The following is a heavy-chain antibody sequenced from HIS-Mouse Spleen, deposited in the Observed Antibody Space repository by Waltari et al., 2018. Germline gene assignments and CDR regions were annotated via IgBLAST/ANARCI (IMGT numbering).Heavy chain of an antibody. Sequence: QLQLQESGPGLVKPSETLSLPCTVSGGSISSSRYYLGWTRQPPGKGLEWIGSIYYSGRTYYNPSLKSRVTISVDTSKNQFSLKLSSVTAADTAVYYCARDTYCGGDCYSKGWFDPWGQGTLVTVSS. D-gene: IGHD2-21*02. V-gene: IGHV4-39*07. CDR1: GGSISSSRYY. CDR2: IYYSGRT. CDR3: ARDTYCGGDCYSKGWFDP. J-gene: IGHJ5*02.